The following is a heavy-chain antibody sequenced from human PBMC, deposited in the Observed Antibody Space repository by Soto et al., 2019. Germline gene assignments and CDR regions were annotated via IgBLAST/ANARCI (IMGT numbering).Heavy chain of an antibody. CDR2: IGVGGGDR. Sequence: EVQLLESGGGLVQPGGSLRPPCEASGFTFSSYAMSWVRQAPGKGLEWVSIIGVGGGDRYYPESVKGRFTISRDNSRDTLYLEMNSLRDEDTAVYYCARVRFGELVWGQGTLVTVSS. CDR1: GFTFSSYA. J-gene: IGHJ4*02. D-gene: IGHD3-10*01. V-gene: IGHV3-23*01. CDR3: ARVRFGELV.